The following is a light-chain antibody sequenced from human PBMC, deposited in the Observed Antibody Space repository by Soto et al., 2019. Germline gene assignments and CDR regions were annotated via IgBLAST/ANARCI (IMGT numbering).Light chain of an antibody. CDR2: DAS. CDR1: QSVSSY. Sequence: IVLTQSPATLSLSPGERATLSCRADQSVSSYLAWYQQKPGQAPRLLIYDASNRATGIPARFSGSGSGTDFTLTISSLEPEDFEVYYCQQRSNWPYTFGQGTKLEIK. CDR3: QQRSNWPYT. V-gene: IGKV3-11*01. J-gene: IGKJ2*01.